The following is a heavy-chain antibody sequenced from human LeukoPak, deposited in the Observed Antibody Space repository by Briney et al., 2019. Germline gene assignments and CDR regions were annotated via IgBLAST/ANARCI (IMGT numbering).Heavy chain of an antibody. J-gene: IGHJ6*03. Sequence: SVKVSCKASGYTFTSYDINWVRQAPGQGLEWMGGIIPIFGTANYAQKFQGRVTITTDESTSTAYMELSSLRSEDTAVYYCARGDSSSPDYYYYMDVWGKGTTVTVSS. D-gene: IGHD6-6*01. CDR3: ARGDSSSPDYYYYMDV. CDR2: IIPIFGTA. CDR1: GYTFTSYD. V-gene: IGHV1-69*05.